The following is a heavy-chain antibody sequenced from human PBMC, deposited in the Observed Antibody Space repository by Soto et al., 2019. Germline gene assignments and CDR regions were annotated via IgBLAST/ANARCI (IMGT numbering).Heavy chain of an antibody. CDR1: GFAFSSFA. Sequence: GGSLRLSCAASGFAFSSFAMNWVRQAPGKGLDWVSGISGSGANTYYADSVKGRFTISRDNSKNTLYLQMNSLRAEDTAVYYCAKSFGIAARPTYYYGMDVWGQGTTVTVSS. J-gene: IGHJ6*02. CDR3: AKSFGIAARPTYYYGMDV. CDR2: ISGSGANT. V-gene: IGHV3-23*01. D-gene: IGHD6-13*01.